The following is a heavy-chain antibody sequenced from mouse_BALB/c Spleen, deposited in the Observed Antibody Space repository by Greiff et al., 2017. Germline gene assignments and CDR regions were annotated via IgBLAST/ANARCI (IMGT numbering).Heavy chain of an antibody. CDR1: GFTFSSYT. V-gene: IGHV5-12-2*01. D-gene: IGHD2-14*01. CDR2: ISNGGGST. CDR3: ARRDDVGDFDY. Sequence: EVKLVESGGGLVQPGGSLKLSCAASGFTFSSYTMSWVRQTPEKRLEWVAYISNGGGSTYYPETVKGRFTISRDNAKNTLYLQMSSLKSEDTAMYYCARRDDVGDFDYWGQGTTLTVSS. J-gene: IGHJ2*01.